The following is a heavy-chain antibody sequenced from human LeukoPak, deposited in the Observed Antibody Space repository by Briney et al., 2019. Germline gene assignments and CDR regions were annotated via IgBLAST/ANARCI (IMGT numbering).Heavy chain of an antibody. V-gene: IGHV3-23*01. J-gene: IGHJ4*02. CDR2: ISGSGGST. Sequence: PGGSLRLSCAASGFTFSSYAMSWVRQAPGKGLEWVSAISGSGGSTYYADSVKGRFTISRDNSKNTLYLQMNSLRAEDTAVYYCAKESLTHYYDSSGHYFDYWGQGTLVTVSS. CDR1: GFTFSSYA. CDR3: AKESLTHYYDSSGHYFDY. D-gene: IGHD3-22*01.